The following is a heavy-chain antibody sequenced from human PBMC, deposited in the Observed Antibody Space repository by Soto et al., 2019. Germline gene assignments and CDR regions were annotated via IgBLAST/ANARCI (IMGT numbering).Heavy chain of an antibody. Sequence: GGSLRLYCAASGFTFSNAWMSWVRQAPGKGLEWVGRIKSKTDGGTTDYAAPMKGRFTISRDDSKNTLYLQMNSLKTEDTAVYYFTAYRPRGIGDKGVYLGQGTLVTASS. J-gene: IGHJ4*02. CDR2: IKSKTDGGTT. CDR3: TAYRPRGIGDKGVY. CDR1: GFTFSNAW. V-gene: IGHV3-15*01. D-gene: IGHD3-16*01.